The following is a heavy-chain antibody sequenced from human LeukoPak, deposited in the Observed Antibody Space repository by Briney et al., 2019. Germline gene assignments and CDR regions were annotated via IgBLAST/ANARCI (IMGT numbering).Heavy chain of an antibody. D-gene: IGHD2-2*01. Sequence: SETLSLTCTDSGGSISSYYWSWIRQPPGKGLEWLAYIYYSGSTNYNPSLKSRVTISVDTSKNQFSLKLSSVTAADTAVYYCARDPHCSSTNCPFHYWGQGTLVIVSS. V-gene: IGHV4-59*12. CDR3: ARDPHCSSTNCPFHY. CDR1: GGSISSYY. CDR2: IYYSGST. J-gene: IGHJ4*02.